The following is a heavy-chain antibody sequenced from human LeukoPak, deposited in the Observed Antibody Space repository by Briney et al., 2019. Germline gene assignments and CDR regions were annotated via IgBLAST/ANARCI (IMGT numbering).Heavy chain of an antibody. CDR1: GGSFSGYY. CDR2: INHSGST. Sequence: SETLSLTCAVYGGSFSGYYWSWIRQPPGKGLEWIGEINHSGSTNYNPSLKSRVTISVDTSKNQFSLKLSSVTAADTAVYYCASYGYAARAFDIWGQGTMVTVSS. V-gene: IGHV4-34*01. CDR3: ASYGYAARAFDI. D-gene: IGHD5-12*01. J-gene: IGHJ3*02.